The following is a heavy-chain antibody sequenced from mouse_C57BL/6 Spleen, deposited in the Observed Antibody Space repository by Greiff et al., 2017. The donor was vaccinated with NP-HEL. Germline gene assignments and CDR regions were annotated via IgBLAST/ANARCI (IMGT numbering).Heavy chain of an antibody. J-gene: IGHJ4*01. V-gene: IGHV1-64*01. CDR2: IHPNSGST. CDR1: GYTFTSYW. CDR3: ARRNYYGSSYDAMDY. D-gene: IGHD1-1*01. Sequence: QVQLQQPGAELVKPGASVKLSCKASGYTFTSYWMHWVKQRPGQGLEWIGMIHPNSGSTNYNEKFKSKATLTVDKSSSTAYMQLSSLTSEDSAVYYCARRNYYGSSYDAMDYWGQGTSFTVSS.